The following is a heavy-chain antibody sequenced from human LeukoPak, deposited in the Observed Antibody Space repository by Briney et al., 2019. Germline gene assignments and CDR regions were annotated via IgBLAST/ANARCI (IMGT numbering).Heavy chain of an antibody. CDR3: ARVGAGYFFYYYYGMDV. CDR2: ISSSGSTI. CDR1: GFTFSSYE. Sequence: GGSLRLSCAASGFTFSSYEMNWVRQAPGKGLEWVSYISSSGSTIYYADSVKGRFTISRDNAKNSLYLQMNSLRAEDTAVYYCARVGAGYFFYYYYGMDVWGQGTTVTVSS. J-gene: IGHJ6*02. D-gene: IGHD3-3*01. V-gene: IGHV3-48*03.